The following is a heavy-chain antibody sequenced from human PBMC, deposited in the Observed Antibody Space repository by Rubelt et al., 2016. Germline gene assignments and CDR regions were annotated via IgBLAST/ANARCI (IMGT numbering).Heavy chain of an antibody. V-gene: IGHV1-8*01. J-gene: IGHJ4*02. CDR3: ARGSDAGVDY. CDR2: MRPIGGYI. D-gene: IGHD1-26*01. CDR1: GYTFGTYD. Sequence: QVQLVQSGAEVKMPGASVKVSCKASGYTFGTYDINWVRQATGQGLEWMGWMRPIGGYIGYAQKFQGRVTMTRNTSISTAYMERSGLRPEGTAVYYCARGSDAGVDYWGQGTVLTVSS.